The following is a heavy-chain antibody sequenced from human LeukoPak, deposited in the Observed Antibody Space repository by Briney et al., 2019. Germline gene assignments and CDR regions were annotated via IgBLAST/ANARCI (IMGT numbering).Heavy chain of an antibody. Sequence: GASVKVSCKASGYTFTSYYMHWVRQAPGQGLEWMGIINPSGGSTSYAQKFQGRVTMTRDTSTSTVYMELSSLRSEDTAVYYCARDSRGSSWQHSNWFDPWGQGTLVTVSS. CDR2: INPSGGST. D-gene: IGHD6-13*01. V-gene: IGHV1-46*01. J-gene: IGHJ5*02. CDR3: ARDSRGSSWQHSNWFDP. CDR1: GYTFTSYY.